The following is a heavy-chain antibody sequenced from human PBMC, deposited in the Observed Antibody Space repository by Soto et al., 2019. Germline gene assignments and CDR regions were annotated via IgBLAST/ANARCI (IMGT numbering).Heavy chain of an antibody. J-gene: IGHJ3*02. Sequence: QVQLQESGPGLVKPSQTLSLTCTVSGGSISSGDYYWSWIRQPPGKGLEWIGYIHHSGSTDYNPSLKSRVTISVDTSKNQFSLRLSSVTAADTAVYYCARRGSNGYDAFDIWGQGTMVTVSS. CDR2: IHHSGST. V-gene: IGHV4-30-4*01. CDR1: GGSISSGDYY. CDR3: ARRGSNGYDAFDI. D-gene: IGHD3-22*01.